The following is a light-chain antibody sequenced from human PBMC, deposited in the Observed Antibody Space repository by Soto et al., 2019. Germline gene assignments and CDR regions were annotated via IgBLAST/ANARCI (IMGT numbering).Light chain of an antibody. V-gene: IGKV3-15*01. CDR3: QQYNDWPPST. Sequence: EIVMTQSPATLSVSPGESATLSCRASQSVRGNLAWYHQKPGQAPRLLIYDASTRATGIPARFSGSGSGTEFTLTISSLQSEDSAVYYCQQYNDWPPSTFGQGTKLEIK. CDR1: QSVRGN. CDR2: DAS. J-gene: IGKJ2*01.